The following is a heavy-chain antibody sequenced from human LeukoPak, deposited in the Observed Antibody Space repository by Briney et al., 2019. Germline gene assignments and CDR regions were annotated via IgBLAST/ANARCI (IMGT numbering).Heavy chain of an antibody. V-gene: IGHV3-74*01. CDR3: TRDYGSGGGYNWFDP. CDR2: INSDGSST. Sequence: GGSLRLSCAASGFTFSDYWMHWVRQAPGKGLVWVSRINSDGSSTSYADSVKGRFTISRDNAKNTLYLQMNSLRVEDTAVYFCTRDYGSGGGYNWFDPWGQGTLATVSS. D-gene: IGHD3-10*01. J-gene: IGHJ5*02. CDR1: GFTFSDYW.